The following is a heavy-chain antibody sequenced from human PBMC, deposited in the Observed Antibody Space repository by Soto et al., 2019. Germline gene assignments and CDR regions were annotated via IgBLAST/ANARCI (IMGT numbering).Heavy chain of an antibody. CDR3: ARDATPGMEWLLFHHH. V-gene: IGHV1-3*01. CDR1: GYTFTSYA. CDR2: INAGNGNT. D-gene: IGHD3-3*01. Sequence: ASVKVSCKASGYTFTSYAMHWVRQAPGQRLEWMGWINAGNGNTKYSQKFQGRVTITRDTSASTAYMELSSLRSEDTAVYYCARDATPGMEWLLFHHHWGQGTLVTVSS. J-gene: IGHJ5*02.